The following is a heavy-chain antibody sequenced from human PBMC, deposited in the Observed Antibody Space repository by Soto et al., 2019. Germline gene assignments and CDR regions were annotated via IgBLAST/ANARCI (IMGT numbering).Heavy chain of an antibody. CDR1: GFTFSSYW. Sequence: GGSLRLSCAASGFTFSSYWMHWVRQAPGKGLVWVSRTNEDGSTINYADSVKGRFTISRDNAKNTLYLEMNSLRAEDTAVYYCTRDRGGRGGYWGPGTLVTVSS. V-gene: IGHV3-74*01. CDR2: TNEDGSTI. CDR3: TRDRGGRGGY. J-gene: IGHJ4*02. D-gene: IGHD3-16*01.